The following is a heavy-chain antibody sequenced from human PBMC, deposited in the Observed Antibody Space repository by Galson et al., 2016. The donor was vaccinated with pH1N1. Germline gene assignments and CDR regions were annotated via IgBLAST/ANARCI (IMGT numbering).Heavy chain of an antibody. CDR1: GFSIDSSGMG. J-gene: IGHJ3*01. CDR3: AHREVMITNAFDF. Sequence: PALVKPTQTLTLTCTFSGFSIDSSGMGVGWIRQPPGQALEWLAVIYWDDDKRYSLSLKSRLTISKDTSKNQVVLTMTNMDPADTGTYYCAHREVMITNAFDFWGRGTMVTVSS. V-gene: IGHV2-5*08. D-gene: IGHD3-10*01. CDR2: IYWDDDK.